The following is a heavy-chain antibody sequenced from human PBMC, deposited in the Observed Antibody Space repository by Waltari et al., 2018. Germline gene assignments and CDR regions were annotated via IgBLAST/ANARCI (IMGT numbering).Heavy chain of an antibody. CDR2: IKEDGSET. D-gene: IGHD2-21*01. CDR1: GFTYSNHW. J-gene: IGHJ4*02. CDR3: SDPPSDF. Sequence: EVQLVESGGGLVQPGGSLRLACKASGFTYSNHWMSWVRQAPGKGLEGVASIKEDGSETNYVESVKGRFTISRDNARNSLYLQMNSLRAEDTAVYYCSDPPSDFWGQGKLVIVSS. V-gene: IGHV3-7*03.